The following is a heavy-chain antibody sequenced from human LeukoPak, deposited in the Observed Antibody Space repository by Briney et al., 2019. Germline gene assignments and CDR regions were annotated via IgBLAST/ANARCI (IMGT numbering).Heavy chain of an antibody. CDR2: IIPIFGTA. J-gene: IGHJ5*02. V-gene: IGHV1-69*05. CDR1: GGTFSSYA. D-gene: IGHD4-17*01. Sequence: SVKVSCKASGGTFSSYAISWVRQAPGQGLEWMGGIIPIFGTANYAQKFQGRVTITTDESTSTAYMELSSLRSEDTAVYYCARDKGTDYGDYGGEKGWFDPWGQRTLVTLSS. CDR3: ARDKGTDYGDYGGEKGWFDP.